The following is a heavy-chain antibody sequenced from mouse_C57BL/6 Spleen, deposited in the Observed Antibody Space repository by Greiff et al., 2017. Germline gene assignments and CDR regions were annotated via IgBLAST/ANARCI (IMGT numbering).Heavy chain of an antibody. CDR1: GFTFSSYG. D-gene: IGHD3-3*01. J-gene: IGHJ2*01. CDR2: ISSGGSYT. CDR3: AKLGQGDYFDY. V-gene: IGHV5-6*01. Sequence: EVQLQESGGDLVKPGGSLKLSCAASGFTFSSYGMSWVRQTPDKRLEWVATISSGGSYTYYPDSVKGRFTISRDNAKNTLYLQMSSLKSEDTAMYYCAKLGQGDYFDYWGQGTTLTVSS.